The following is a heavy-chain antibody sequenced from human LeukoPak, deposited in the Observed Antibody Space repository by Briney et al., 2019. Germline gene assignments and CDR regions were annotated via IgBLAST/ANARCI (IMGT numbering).Heavy chain of an antibody. CDR2: ICPGDSDT. V-gene: IGHV5-51*01. D-gene: IGHD4-23*01. CDR3: ARISATVVTPFDY. CDR1: GYSFTSYW. Sequence: GESLKISCKGSGYSFTSYWIGWVRQMPGKGLEWMGIICPGDSDTRYSPSFQGQVTISADKSISTAYLQWSSLKASDTAMYYCARISATVVTPFDYWGQGTLVTDSS. J-gene: IGHJ4*02.